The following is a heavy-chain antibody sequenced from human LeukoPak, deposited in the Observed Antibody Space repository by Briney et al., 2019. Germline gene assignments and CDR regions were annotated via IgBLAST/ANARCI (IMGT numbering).Heavy chain of an antibody. D-gene: IGHD5-18*01. CDR2: IYYTGST. CDR1: GGSLSGYY. CDR3: ARVGAAMDNFDY. V-gene: IGHV4-59*08. J-gene: IGHJ4*02. Sequence: PSETLSLTCTVSGGSLSGYYWSWIRQPPGKGLEWIGYIYYTGSTNYNPSLKSRVTISLGTSKNQFSLSLSSVTAADTAVYYCARVGAAMDNFDYWGQGTLVTVS.